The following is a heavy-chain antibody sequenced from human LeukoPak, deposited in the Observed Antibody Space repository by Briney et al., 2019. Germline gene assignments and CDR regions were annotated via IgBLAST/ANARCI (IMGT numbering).Heavy chain of an antibody. CDR2: ISSSSSYI. D-gene: IGHD3-10*01. J-gene: IGHJ4*02. CDR3: ARDGKYGSGSSDY. V-gene: IGHV3-21*01. Sequence: GGSLRLPCAASGFTFSSYSMNWVRQAPGKGLEWVSSISSSSSYIYYADSVKGRFTISRDNAKNSLYLQMNSLRAEDTAVYYCARDGKYGSGSSDYWGQGTLVTVSS. CDR1: GFTFSSYS.